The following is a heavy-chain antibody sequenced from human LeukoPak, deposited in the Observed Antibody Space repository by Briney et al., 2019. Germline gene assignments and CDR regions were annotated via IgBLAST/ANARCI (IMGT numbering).Heavy chain of an antibody. J-gene: IGHJ5*02. CDR3: ARDYGDYANWFDP. D-gene: IGHD4-17*01. CDR1: GFTFSSYW. Sequence: GGSLRLSCAASGFTFSSYWMHWVRQAPGKGLVWVSRINSDGSSTSYADSAKGRFTISRDNAKNTLYLQMNSLRAEDTAVYYCARDYGDYANWFDPWGQGTLVAVSS. V-gene: IGHV3-74*01. CDR2: INSDGSST.